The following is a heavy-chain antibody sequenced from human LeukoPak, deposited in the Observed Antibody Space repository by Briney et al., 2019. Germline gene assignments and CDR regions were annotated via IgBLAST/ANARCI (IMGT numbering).Heavy chain of an antibody. CDR2: ISHEGNDK. CDR1: GFTFNLYG. CDR3: VKARGSGSYSFDY. D-gene: IGHD1-26*01. Sequence: GGSLRLSCAASGFTFNLYGMNWVRQAPGKGLEWVAVISHEGNDKYYADSAKGRFTISRDNSKNTLYLQMSSLRPEDTAVYYCVKARGSGSYSFDYWGQGTLVTVSS. J-gene: IGHJ4*02. V-gene: IGHV3-30*18.